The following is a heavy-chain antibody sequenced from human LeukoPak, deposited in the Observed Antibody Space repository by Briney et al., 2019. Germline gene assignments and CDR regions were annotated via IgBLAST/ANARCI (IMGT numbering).Heavy chain of an antibody. CDR2: ISSSGSTI. J-gene: IGHJ4*02. CDR3: ARDRYDSSGIFDY. V-gene: IGHV3-48*03. Sequence: GGSLRLSCAASGFTFSSYEMNWVRQAPGRGLEWVSYISSSGSTIYYADSVKGRFIISRDNAKNSLSLQMNSLRAEDTAVYYCARDRYDSSGIFDYWGQGTLVTVSS. CDR1: GFTFSSYE. D-gene: IGHD3-22*01.